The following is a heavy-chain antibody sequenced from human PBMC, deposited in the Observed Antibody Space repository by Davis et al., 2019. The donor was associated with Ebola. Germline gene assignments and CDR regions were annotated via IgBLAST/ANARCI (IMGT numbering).Heavy chain of an antibody. V-gene: IGHV4-59*01. J-gene: IGHJ5*02. D-gene: IGHD4-17*01. Sequence: MPSETLSLTCTVSGGSISSYYWSWIRQPPGKGLEWLGNTFYSGNTNYNPSLKSRLTISLDTSKDLFSLTLSSVTAADTAMYYCARVDFVYGDYIDRWGQGTFVTVSS. CDR2: TFYSGNT. CDR3: ARVDFVYGDYIDR. CDR1: GGSISSYY.